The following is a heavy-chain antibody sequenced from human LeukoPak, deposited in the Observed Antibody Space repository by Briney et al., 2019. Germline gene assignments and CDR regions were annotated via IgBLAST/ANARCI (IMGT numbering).Heavy chain of an antibody. D-gene: IGHD3-10*01. CDR1: GHSISSGDHD. J-gene: IGHJ4*02. V-gene: IGHV4-61*02. CDR3: AKDLYYHSRSFRVSSLVN. Sequence: SETLSLTCTVSGHSISSGDHDWSWIRQPAGKGLEWIGRISDSLSTQYYPSTQYNPPLRSRGTITKDTSTHQFSLTLNFVTAADTAVYYFAKDLYYHSRSFRVSSLVNWGQGTLVTVSS. CDR2: ISDSLSTQYYPST.